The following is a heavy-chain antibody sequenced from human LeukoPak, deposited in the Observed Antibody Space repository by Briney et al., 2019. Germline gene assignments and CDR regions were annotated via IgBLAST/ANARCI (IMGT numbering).Heavy chain of an antibody. CDR3: ARGVAAARFDY. Sequence: ASVKVSCKASGYTFTGYYMHWVRQAPGQGLEWMGGIIPIFGTANYAQKFQGRVTITTDESTSTAYMELSSLRSEDTAVYYCARGVAAARFDYWGQGTLVTVSS. J-gene: IGHJ4*02. CDR1: GYTFTGYY. D-gene: IGHD6-13*01. CDR2: IIPIFGTA. V-gene: IGHV1-69*05.